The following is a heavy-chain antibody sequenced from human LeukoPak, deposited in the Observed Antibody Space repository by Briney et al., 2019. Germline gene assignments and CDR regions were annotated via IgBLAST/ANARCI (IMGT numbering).Heavy chain of an antibody. V-gene: IGHV3-7*01. CDR3: ARGEPWSGYYKPYYFDY. J-gene: IGHJ4*02. CDR1: GFTFSSYW. D-gene: IGHD3-3*01. CDR2: IKQDGSEK. Sequence: SGGSLRLSCAASGFTFSSYWMSWVRQAPGKGLEWVANIKQDGSEKYYVDSVKGRFTISRDNAKNSLYLQMNSLRAEDTAVYYCARGEPWSGYYKPYYFDYWGQGTLVTVSS.